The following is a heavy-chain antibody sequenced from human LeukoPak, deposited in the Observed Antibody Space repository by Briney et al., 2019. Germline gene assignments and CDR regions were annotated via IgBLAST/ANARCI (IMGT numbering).Heavy chain of an antibody. CDR1: GGTFSSYA. CDR3: ARDHIPGYNNYMFDP. V-gene: IGHV1-69*04. CDR2: IIPILGIA. D-gene: IGHD5-24*01. Sequence: SVKVSCKASGGTFSSYAISWVRQAPGQGLEWMGRIIPILGIANYAQKFQGRVTITTDTSTSTAYMELRSLRSDDTAVYYCARDHIPGYNNYMFDPWGQGTLVTVSS. J-gene: IGHJ5*02.